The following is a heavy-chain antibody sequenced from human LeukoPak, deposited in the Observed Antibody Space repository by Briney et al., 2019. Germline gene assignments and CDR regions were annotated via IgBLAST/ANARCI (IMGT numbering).Heavy chain of an antibody. CDR2: IYSGGST. CDR1: GFTVSSNY. J-gene: IGHJ4*02. V-gene: IGHV3-66*01. D-gene: IGHD5-18*01. Sequence: GGSLRLSCAASGFTVSSNYMSWVRQTPGKGLEWVSVIYSGGSTYYADSVKGRFTISRDDSKNTLFLQMNSLTVEDTAVYYCARAKIGYSYLIDDWGQGTLVTVSS. CDR3: ARAKIGYSYLIDD.